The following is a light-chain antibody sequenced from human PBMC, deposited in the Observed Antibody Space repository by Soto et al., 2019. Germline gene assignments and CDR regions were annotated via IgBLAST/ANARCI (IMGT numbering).Light chain of an antibody. CDR2: GAS. V-gene: IGKV3-15*01. J-gene: IGKJ1*01. CDR1: QSVSTK. CDR3: QQHDQGWT. Sequence: EMVMTQSPATLSVSLGERATLSCRASQSVSTKLVWYQQKPGQAPRLLIYGASTRATCIPARFSGSGSGTEFALVISSLESADLVVYYCQQHDQGWTFGQGTKVDIK.